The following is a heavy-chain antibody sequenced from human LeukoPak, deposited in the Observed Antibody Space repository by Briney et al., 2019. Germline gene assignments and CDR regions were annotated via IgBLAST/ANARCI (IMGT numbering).Heavy chain of an antibody. CDR2: IYSSGST. CDR3: ARVGDYALKD. D-gene: IGHD3-16*01. V-gene: IGHV4-4*07. J-gene: IGHJ4*02. CDR1: GGSISSYY. Sequence: SETLSLTCTVSGGSISSYYWSWFRQPAGKGLEWIGRIYSSGSTNYNPSLKSRVTMSVDTSKNQCTLKLTSVTAADTAVYYCARVGDYALKDWGQGTLVTVSS.